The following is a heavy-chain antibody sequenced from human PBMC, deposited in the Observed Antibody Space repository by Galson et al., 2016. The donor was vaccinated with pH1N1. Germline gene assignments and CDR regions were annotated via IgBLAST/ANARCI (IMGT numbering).Heavy chain of an antibody. Sequence: LRLSCAASGFTFSNYWMHWVRQVPGKGLEWVANINQDGSEKYHVDSVRGRFSISRDNAKNSLYLQMNSLRGEDTAVYYCASAIGSRSSYWGQGTLVTVSS. J-gene: IGHJ4*02. CDR3: ASAIGSRSSY. V-gene: IGHV3-7*01. D-gene: IGHD3-16*02. CDR1: GFTFSNYW. CDR2: INQDGSEK.